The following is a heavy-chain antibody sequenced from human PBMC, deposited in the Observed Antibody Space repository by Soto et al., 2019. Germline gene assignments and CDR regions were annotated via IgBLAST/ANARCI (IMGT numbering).Heavy chain of an antibody. V-gene: IGHV3-23*01. CDR1: GFTFSSYA. Sequence: GGSLRLSCAASGFTFSSYAMSWVRQAPGKGLEWVSAISGSGGSTYYADSVKGRFTISRDNSKNTLYLQMNSLRAEDTAVYYCAKAVVGYSGYYYYMDVWGKGTTVTVSS. CDR2: ISGSGGST. J-gene: IGHJ6*03. D-gene: IGHD5-12*01. CDR3: AKAVVGYSGYYYYMDV.